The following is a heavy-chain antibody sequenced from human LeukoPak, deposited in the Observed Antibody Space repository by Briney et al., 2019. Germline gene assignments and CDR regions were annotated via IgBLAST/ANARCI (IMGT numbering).Heavy chain of an antibody. J-gene: IGHJ4*02. D-gene: IGHD3-3*01. Sequence: SETLSLTCTVSGGSISSYYWSWIRQPPEKGLEWIGYIYYSGSTNYNPSLKSRVTISVDTSKNQFSLKLSSVTAADTAVYYCARGGYYDFWSGYYSEASYFDYWGQGTLVTVSS. V-gene: IGHV4-59*01. CDR2: IYYSGST. CDR1: GGSISSYY. CDR3: ARGGYYDFWSGYYSEASYFDY.